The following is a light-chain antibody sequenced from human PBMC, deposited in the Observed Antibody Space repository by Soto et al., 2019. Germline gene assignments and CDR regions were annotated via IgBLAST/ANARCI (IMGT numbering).Light chain of an antibody. CDR1: QSIDTY. CDR2: DAS. J-gene: IGKJ1*01. V-gene: IGKV3-11*01. Sequence: EIVLTQSPATLSLSPGERATLSCRASQSIDTYLAWYQQKPGQAPRLLIYDASNRATGVPARFSGSGSGTDFTLTISSLEPEDFAVYYSQQRSNWPPWTFGQGTKVAIK. CDR3: QQRSNWPPWT.